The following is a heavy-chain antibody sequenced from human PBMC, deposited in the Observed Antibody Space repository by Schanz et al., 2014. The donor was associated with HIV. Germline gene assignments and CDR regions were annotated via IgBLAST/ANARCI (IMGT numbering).Heavy chain of an antibody. CDR1: GFTFSSYA. V-gene: IGHV3-23*01. Sequence: EVQLLESGGGLVQPGGSLRLSCADSGFTFSSYAMSWVRQAPGKGLEWVSAISGSGGKTYYADSVKGRFTISRDNSRNTLYLQMNTLRAEDTAVYYCAKGYGDYYWYFELWGRGTLVTVSS. CDR3: AKGYGDYYWYFEL. J-gene: IGHJ2*01. D-gene: IGHD4-17*01. CDR2: ISGSGGKT.